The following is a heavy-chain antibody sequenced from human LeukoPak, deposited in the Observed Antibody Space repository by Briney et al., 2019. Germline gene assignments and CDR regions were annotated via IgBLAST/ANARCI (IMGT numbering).Heavy chain of an antibody. CDR2: INPSGGST. CDR1: GYTFTSYY. CDR3: ARALAPYYYYYMDV. V-gene: IGHV1-46*01. J-gene: IGHJ6*03. Sequence: GASVKVSCKASGYTFTSYYMHWARQAPGQGLEWMGIINPSGGSTSYAQKFQGRVTMTRDMTTSTVYMELSSLRSEDTAVYYCARALAPYYYYYMDVWGKGTTVTVSS.